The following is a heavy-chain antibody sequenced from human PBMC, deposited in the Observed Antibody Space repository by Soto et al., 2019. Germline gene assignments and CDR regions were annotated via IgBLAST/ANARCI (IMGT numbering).Heavy chain of an antibody. CDR1: GFTVRSNY. V-gene: IGHV3-53*01. Sequence: GGSLRLSCAASGFTVRSNYMTWVRQAPGKGLEWVSIINTYGSTYYADSVKGRFTISRDTSKMFLQMNSLRAEDTAVYYCATRTGPYYYAMNVWGQGTTVTVSS. CDR2: INTYGST. J-gene: IGHJ6*02. CDR3: ATRTGPYYYAMNV. D-gene: IGHD4-17*01.